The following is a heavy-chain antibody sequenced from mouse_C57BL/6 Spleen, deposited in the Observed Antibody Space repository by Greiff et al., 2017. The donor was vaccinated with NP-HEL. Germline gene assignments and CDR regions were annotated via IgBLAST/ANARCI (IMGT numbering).Heavy chain of an antibody. D-gene: IGHD2-5*01. J-gene: IGHJ3*01. CDR3: ARLTSYSNWFAY. CDR1: GYTFTSYW. V-gene: IGHV1-62-3*01. Sequence: QVQLQQPGAELVKPGASVKLSCKASGYTFTSYWMHWVKQRPGRGLEWIGRIDPNSGGTNYNEKFKGKATFTADTSSNTAYMQLSSLTTEDSAIYYCARLTSYSNWFAYWGQGTLVTVSA. CDR2: IDPNSGGT.